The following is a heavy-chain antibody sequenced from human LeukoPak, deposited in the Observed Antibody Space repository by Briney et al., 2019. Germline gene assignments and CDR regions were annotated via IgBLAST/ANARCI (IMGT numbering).Heavy chain of an antibody. CDR2: INPGDSDT. V-gene: IGHV5-51*01. J-gene: IGHJ5*02. Sequence: GASLQISCKGSGSSFINYWIGWLRQMPGKGLEWMGIINPGDSDTIYSPSFQGQVTISADKSISTAYLQWSSLKASDTAMYYCARMMRTTISQNLFDPWGQGTLVSVSS. CDR3: ARMMRTTISQNLFDP. CDR1: GSSFINYW. D-gene: IGHD1-14*01.